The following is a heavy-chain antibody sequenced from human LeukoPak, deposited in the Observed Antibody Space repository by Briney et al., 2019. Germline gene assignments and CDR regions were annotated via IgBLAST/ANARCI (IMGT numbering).Heavy chain of an antibody. J-gene: IGHJ6*03. Sequence: SVKVSCKASGGTFSSYAISWVRQAPGQGLEWMGGIIPIFGTANYAQKFQGRVTITTDTSTSTAYMELRSLRSDDTAVYYCARVGCSSTSCYIPPAEDYYYYYMDVWGKGTTVTVSS. CDR2: IIPIFGTA. CDR3: ARVGCSSTSCYIPPAEDYYYYYMDV. V-gene: IGHV1-69*05. CDR1: GGTFSSYA. D-gene: IGHD2-2*02.